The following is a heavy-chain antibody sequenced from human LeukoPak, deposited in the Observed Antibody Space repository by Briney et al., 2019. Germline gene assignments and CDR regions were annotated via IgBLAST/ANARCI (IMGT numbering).Heavy chain of an antibody. Sequence: GGSLRLSGAASGFTFSSYSMNWVRQAPGKGLEWVSSISSSSSYIYYADSVKGRFTISRDNAKNSLYLQMNSLRAEDTAVYYCARESSPAALYYYYYYGMDVWGQGTTVTVSS. D-gene: IGHD2-2*01. CDR3: ARESSPAALYYYYYYGMDV. CDR1: GFTFSSYS. J-gene: IGHJ6*02. V-gene: IGHV3-21*01. CDR2: ISSSSSYI.